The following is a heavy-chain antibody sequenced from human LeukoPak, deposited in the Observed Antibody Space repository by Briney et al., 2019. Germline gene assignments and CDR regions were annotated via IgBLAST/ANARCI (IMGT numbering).Heavy chain of an antibody. V-gene: IGHV3-21*01. J-gene: IGHJ4*02. CDR3: AREYIVGVHFDY. CDR1: GFTFSSYS. Sequence: PGGSLRLSCAASGFTFSSYSMNWVRQAPGKGLEWVSSISSSSSYIYYADSVKGRFTISRDNAKNSLYLQMNSLRAEDTAVYYCAREYIVGVHFDYWGQGTLVTVSS. D-gene: IGHD1-26*01. CDR2: ISSSSSYI.